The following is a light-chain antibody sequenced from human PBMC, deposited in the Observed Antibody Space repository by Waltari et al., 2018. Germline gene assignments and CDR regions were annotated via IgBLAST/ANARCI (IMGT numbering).Light chain of an antibody. Sequence: QSALTQPASVSGSPGQSVTISCTGTSSDVGGYEYVSWYQQHPGKAPKPCVDDVSNRPSGVANRFAGSKSGNTASLTISGLQTDDEAEYFCSSYTANSLVLFGGGTKVTVL. V-gene: IGLV2-14*03. CDR2: DVS. CDR1: SSDVGGYEY. CDR3: SSYTANSLVL. J-gene: IGLJ2*01.